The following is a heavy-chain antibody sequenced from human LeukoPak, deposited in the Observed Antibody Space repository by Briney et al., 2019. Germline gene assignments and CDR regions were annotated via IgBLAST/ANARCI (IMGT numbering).Heavy chain of an antibody. V-gene: IGHV3-23*01. D-gene: IGHD3-22*01. CDR1: GFSFGSHP. CDR3: ARGADPCERSLYSSGYYDNGCWYFDL. CDR2: ISGTGHYT. Sequence: PGGSLRLSCAASGFSFGSHPMNWVRQAPGKGLEWVSGISGTGHYTYYIDSVQGRFTISRDNSKNTLSLQMNGLRVEDTAVYYCARGADPCERSLYSSGYYDNGCWYFDLWGRGTLVTVPS. J-gene: IGHJ2*01.